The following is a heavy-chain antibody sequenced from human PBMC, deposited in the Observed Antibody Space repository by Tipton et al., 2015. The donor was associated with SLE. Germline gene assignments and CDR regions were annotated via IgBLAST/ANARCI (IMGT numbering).Heavy chain of an antibody. D-gene: IGHD3-16*01. CDR1: DDSISGYY. CDR2: IGHSGST. CDR3: ARQGGGIDYSYYVMDV. Sequence: TLSLTCTVSDDSISGYYWSWIRQPPGKGLEWIGYIGHSGSTNYNPSLNSRVTMSIDTSKNQFSLKLTSVTAADTAVYYCARQGGGIDYSYYVMDVWGQGTTVTVSS. J-gene: IGHJ6*02. V-gene: IGHV4-59*08.